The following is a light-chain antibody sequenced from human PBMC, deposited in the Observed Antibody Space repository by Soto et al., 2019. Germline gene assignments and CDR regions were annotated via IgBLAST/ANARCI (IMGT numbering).Light chain of an antibody. CDR3: QQRSSWPRA. J-gene: IGKJ4*01. CDR2: DTS. CDR1: QNIDTY. V-gene: IGKV3-11*01. Sequence: MVLTQSPATLSFSLGERATLSCRTSQNIDTYLAWYQQKPGQPPRLLIYDTSKRATGVPDRVSGSGSGTDFTLTISSLAPEDFALYYCQQRSSWPRAFGGGTKVEI.